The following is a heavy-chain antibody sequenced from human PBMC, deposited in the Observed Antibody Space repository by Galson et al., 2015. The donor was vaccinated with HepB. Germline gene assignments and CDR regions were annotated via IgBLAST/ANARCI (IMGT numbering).Heavy chain of an antibody. V-gene: IGHV3-53*01. Sequence: SLRLSCAASGFTVSRKYMTWVRQAPGKGLECVSVIYSDSSTYYADSVKGRFTISRDNSKNTLYLQMNSLRAEDTAVYYCASFWHDILTGYYKGINYYGMDVWGQGTTVTVSS. D-gene: IGHD3-9*01. J-gene: IGHJ6*02. CDR1: GFTVSRKY. CDR2: IYSDSST. CDR3: ASFWHDILTGYYKGINYYGMDV.